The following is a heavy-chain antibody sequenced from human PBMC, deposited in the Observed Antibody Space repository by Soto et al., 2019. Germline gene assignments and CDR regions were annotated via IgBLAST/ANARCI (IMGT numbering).Heavy chain of an antibody. CDR1: GYTFTSYY. CDR3: ARALGYCSSTSCYAYAFDI. Sequence: ASVKVSCKASGYTFTSYYMHWVRQAPGQGLEWMGIINPSGGSTSYAQKFQGRVTMTRDTSTSTVYMELSSLRSEDTAVYYCARALGYCSSTSCYAYAFDIWGQGTMVTVSS. V-gene: IGHV1-46*03. D-gene: IGHD2-2*01. J-gene: IGHJ3*02. CDR2: INPSGGST.